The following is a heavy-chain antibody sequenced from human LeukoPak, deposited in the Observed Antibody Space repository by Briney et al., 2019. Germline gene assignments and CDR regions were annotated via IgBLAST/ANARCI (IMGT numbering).Heavy chain of an antibody. CDR2: ISWNSGSI. CDR1: GFTFEDYA. V-gene: IGHV3-9*01. Sequence: PGGSPRLSCAASGFTFEDYAMHWVRQAPGKGLEWVSGISWNSGSIGYADSVKGRFSISRDNAKNTLYLQMNSLRVADTAVYYCAKGPRGYYDFWSGYYIPYYFDYWGQGTLVTVSS. J-gene: IGHJ4*02. CDR3: AKGPRGYYDFWSGYYIPYYFDY. D-gene: IGHD3-3*01.